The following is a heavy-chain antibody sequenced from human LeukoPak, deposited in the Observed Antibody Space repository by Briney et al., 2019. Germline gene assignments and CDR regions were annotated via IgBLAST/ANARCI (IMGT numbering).Heavy chain of an antibody. J-gene: IGHJ4*02. D-gene: IGHD6-13*01. CDR1: GFTLSSYW. V-gene: IGHV3-74*01. Sequence: SGGSLRLSCAASGFTLSSYWMHWVRQAPGKGLVWVSRINSDGSSTTYADSVKGRFTISRDNAKNTLYLQMNSLRAEDTGVYYCASIAYHSSSWYDGGYWGQGTLVTVSS. CDR3: ASIAYHSSSWYDGGY. CDR2: INSDGSST.